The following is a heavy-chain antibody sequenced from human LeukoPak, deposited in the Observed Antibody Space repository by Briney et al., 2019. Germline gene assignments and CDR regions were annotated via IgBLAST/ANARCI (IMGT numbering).Heavy chain of an antibody. CDR1: GDSVSSNTAA. D-gene: IGHD3-16*01. Sequence: SQTLSLTCAISGDSVSSNTAAWNWIRQSPSRGLEWLGRTYYRSKWSTNYAVSVKGRITINSDTSKNQFALQLNSVTPEDTAGFYCEGGSNDYRDYYFDFGGRGTGVTVSS. V-gene: IGHV6-1*01. J-gene: IGHJ4*02. CDR2: TYYRSKWST. CDR3: EGGSNDYRDYYFDF.